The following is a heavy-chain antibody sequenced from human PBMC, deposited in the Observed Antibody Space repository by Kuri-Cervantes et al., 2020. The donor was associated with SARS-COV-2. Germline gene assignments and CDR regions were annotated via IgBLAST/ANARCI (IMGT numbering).Heavy chain of an antibody. V-gene: IGHV3-30*03. Sequence: GGSLRLSCAASGFTFSSYGMHWVRQAPGKGLEWVAVISYDGSNKYYADSVKGRFTISRDNSKNSLYLQMNSLRAEDTAVYYCARCRGGYYDSSGFYDGDAFDIWGQGTMVTVSS. CDR3: ARCRGGYYDSSGFYDGDAFDI. J-gene: IGHJ3*02. D-gene: IGHD3-22*01. CDR2: ISYDGSNK. CDR1: GFTFSSYG.